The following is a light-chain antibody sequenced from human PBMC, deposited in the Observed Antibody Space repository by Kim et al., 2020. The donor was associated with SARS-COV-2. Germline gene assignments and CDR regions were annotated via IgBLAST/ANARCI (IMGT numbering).Light chain of an antibody. CDR2: DVN. J-gene: IGLJ3*02. CDR1: SSDIGSNKY. Sequence: GQSITLACTGGSSDIGSNKYVSWYQHHPGNVPKVMIYDVNNRPAGVSNRFAGSKSGNTASLTISGLRAEDEADYYCTSYRADSTVVFGGGTQLTVL. CDR3: TSYRADSTVV. V-gene: IGLV2-14*03.